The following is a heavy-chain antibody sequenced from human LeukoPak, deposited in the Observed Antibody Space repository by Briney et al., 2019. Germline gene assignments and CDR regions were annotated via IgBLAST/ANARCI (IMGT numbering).Heavy chain of an antibody. J-gene: IGHJ4*02. Sequence: SGGSLRLSCAASGFTFSSYAMSWVRQAPGKGLEWVSAISGSGGSTYYADSVKGRFTISRDNSKNTLYLQMNSLRAEDTAVYYCAKPLLGAWFGDFDYWGQGILVTVSS. CDR3: AKPLLGAWFGDFDY. CDR2: ISGSGGST. CDR1: GFTFSSYA. D-gene: IGHD3-10*01. V-gene: IGHV3-23*01.